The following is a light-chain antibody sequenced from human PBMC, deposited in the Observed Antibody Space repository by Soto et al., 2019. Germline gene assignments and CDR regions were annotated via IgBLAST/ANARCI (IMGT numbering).Light chain of an antibody. J-gene: IGLJ1*01. V-gene: IGLV1-51*02. CDR1: SSNIGNNY. Sequence: QSALTQPPSVSAAPGQKVTISCSGSSSNIGNNYVSWYQQLPGTAPKLLIYEDNKRPSGIPDRFSGSKSGTSATLDITGLQTGDEADFYCGTWDSSLSAHVFGTGTKVTVL. CDR3: GTWDSSLSAHV. CDR2: EDN.